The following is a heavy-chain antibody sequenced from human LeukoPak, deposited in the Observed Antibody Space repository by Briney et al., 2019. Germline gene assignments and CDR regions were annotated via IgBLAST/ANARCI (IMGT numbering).Heavy chain of an antibody. CDR1: GGSISSSSYY. CDR3: SSAAAGTVDY. CDR2: IYYSGST. V-gene: IGHV4-39*01. D-gene: IGHD6-13*01. J-gene: IGHJ4*02. Sequence: PSETLSLTCTVSGGSISSSSYYWGWIRQPPGKGLEWIGSIYYSGSTYYNPSLKGRVTISVDTSKNQFSLKLSSVTAADTAVYYCSSAAAGTVDYWGQGTLVTVSS.